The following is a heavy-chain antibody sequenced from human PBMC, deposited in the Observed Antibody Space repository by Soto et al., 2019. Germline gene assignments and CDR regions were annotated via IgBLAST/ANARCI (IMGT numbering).Heavy chain of an antibody. J-gene: IGHJ5*02. CDR3: AVYGGNSGVRFDP. CDR2: IYYSGST. V-gene: IGHV4-39*07. CDR1: GGSISSSSYC. D-gene: IGHD4-17*01. Sequence: SETLSLTCTVSGGSISSSSYCWRWIRQPPGKGLEWIGNIYYSGSTYYNPSLKSRVTISVDRSKNQFSLKLSSVTAADTAVYYCAVYGGNSGVRFDPWGQGTLVTVSS.